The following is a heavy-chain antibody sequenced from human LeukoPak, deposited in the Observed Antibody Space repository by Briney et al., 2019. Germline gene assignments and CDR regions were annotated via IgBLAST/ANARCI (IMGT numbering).Heavy chain of an antibody. CDR2: IYSGGNT. CDR1: GFTVSSSY. D-gene: IGHD5-24*01. CDR3: ARDPHGYNSYFDY. V-gene: IGHV3-53*01. J-gene: IGHJ4*02. Sequence: PGGSLRLSCAASGFTVSSSYMSWVRQAPVKGLEWVSLIYSGGNTYYADSVKGRFTISRDNSKNTLYLQMNSLRAGDTAVYYCARDPHGYNSYFDYWGQGTLVTVSS.